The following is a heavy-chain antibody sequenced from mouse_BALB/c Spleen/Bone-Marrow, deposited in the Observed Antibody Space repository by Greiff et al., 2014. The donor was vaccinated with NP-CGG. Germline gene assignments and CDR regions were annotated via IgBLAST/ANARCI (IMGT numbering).Heavy chain of an antibody. D-gene: IGHD1-1*01. Sequence: VQLQQSGPSLVKPSQTLSLTCSVPGDSITSGYWNWIRKFPGNKLEYMGYISYSGSTYYNPSLKSRISITRDTSKNQYYLQLNSVTTEDTATYYCARILLRSYAMDYWGQGTSVTVSS. CDR3: ARILLRSYAMDY. CDR1: GDSITSGY. CDR2: ISYSGST. J-gene: IGHJ4*01. V-gene: IGHV3-8*02.